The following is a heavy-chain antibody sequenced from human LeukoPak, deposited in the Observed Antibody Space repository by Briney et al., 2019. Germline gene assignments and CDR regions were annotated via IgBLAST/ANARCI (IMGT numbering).Heavy chain of an antibody. V-gene: IGHV4-30-2*01. CDR2: IYHSGST. CDR3: ARAHSNYDYFDY. J-gene: IGHJ4*02. CDR1: GGSISSGGYS. D-gene: IGHD4-11*01. Sequence: PSETLSLTCAVSGGSISSGGYSWSWIRQPPGKGLEWIGYIYHSGSTYYNQSLKSRVTISADRSKNQFSLKLSSVTAADTAVYYCARAHSNYDYFDYWGQGTLVTVSS.